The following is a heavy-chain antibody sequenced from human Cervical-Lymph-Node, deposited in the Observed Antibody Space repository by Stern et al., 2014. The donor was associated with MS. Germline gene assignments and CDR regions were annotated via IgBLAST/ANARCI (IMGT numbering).Heavy chain of an antibody. V-gene: IGHV5-51*01. CDR2: IHPSDSDN. CDR3: ARLKTTSSNAGDY. J-gene: IGHJ4*02. CDR1: GYIFTTNW. Sequence: VQLVESGAEVKKPGESLKISCQASGYIFTTNWIGWVRQMPGKGLEWIGLIHPSDSDNKYRPSFQGHVTIPAERSTNTASLQWGSLQASDTAMYYCARLKTTSSNAGDYWGQGTLVTVSS. D-gene: IGHD2/OR15-2a*01.